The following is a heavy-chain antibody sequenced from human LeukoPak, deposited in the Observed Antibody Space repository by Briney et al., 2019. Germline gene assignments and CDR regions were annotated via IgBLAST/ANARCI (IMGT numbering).Heavy chain of an antibody. CDR3: ARVAYGDYYFDY. V-gene: IGHV4-4*07. CDR1: GGSISSYY. J-gene: IGHJ4*02. D-gene: IGHD4-17*01. Sequence: SETLSLTCTVSGGSISSYYWSWIRQPAGKGLEWIGRMYSSGTTNYNPSLKSRVTMSVDTSRNQFSLKLSSVTAADTAVYYCARVAYGDYYFDYWGQGTLVTVSS. CDR2: MYSSGTT.